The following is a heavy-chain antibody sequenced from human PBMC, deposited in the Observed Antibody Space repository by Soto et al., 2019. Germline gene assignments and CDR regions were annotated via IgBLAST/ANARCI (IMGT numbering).Heavy chain of an antibody. CDR2: KHYRSKWTN. D-gene: IGHD2-15*01. CDR3: VRGYSSSFDY. V-gene: IGHV6-1*01. Sequence: SQTLSLACDISGDSVSSISASWNWIRQSPSRGLEWLGRKHYRSKWTNDYAVSVKSRITINPDTSKNQFSLQLSSVTPEDTAMYYCVRGYSSSFDYWGQGTLVTVSS. J-gene: IGHJ4*02. CDR1: GDSVSSISAS.